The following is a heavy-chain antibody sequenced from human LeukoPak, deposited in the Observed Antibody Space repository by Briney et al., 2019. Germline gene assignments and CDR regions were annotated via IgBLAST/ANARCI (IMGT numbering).Heavy chain of an antibody. J-gene: IGHJ3*02. CDR3: ARAPVIFGSGTQDAFDI. V-gene: IGHV3-21*01. CDR1: GFTFSRYT. D-gene: IGHD3-10*01. Sequence: PGGSLRLSCGASGFTFSRYTMNWVRQAPGKGLEWVASISTSSIYKYYGDPVKGHFTISRDNSRNSAYLQMDSLSPEDTAVYYCARAPVIFGSGTQDAFDIWGQGTMVTVSS. CDR2: ISTSSIYK.